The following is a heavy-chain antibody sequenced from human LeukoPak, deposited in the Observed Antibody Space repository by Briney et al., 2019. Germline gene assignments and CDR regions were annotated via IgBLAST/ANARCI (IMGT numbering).Heavy chain of an antibody. CDR2: IYYSGST. J-gene: IGHJ5*02. CDR1: GGSISSYY. Sequence: PSETLSLTCTVSGGSISSYYWSWIRQPPGKGLEWIGSIYYSGSTYYNPSLKSRVTISVDTSKNQFSLKLSSVTAADTAVYYCARHEVIVVVPNWFDPWGQGTLVTVSS. D-gene: IGHD3-22*01. CDR3: ARHEVIVVVPNWFDP. V-gene: IGHV4-59*05.